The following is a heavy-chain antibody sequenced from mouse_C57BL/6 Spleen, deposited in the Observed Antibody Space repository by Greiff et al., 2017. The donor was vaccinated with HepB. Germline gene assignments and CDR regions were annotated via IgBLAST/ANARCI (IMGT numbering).Heavy chain of an antibody. CDR2: ISYDGSN. V-gene: IGHV3-6*01. CDR3: ARGPLYDGYPFAY. CDR1: GYSITSGYY. Sequence: EVKVEESGPGLVKPSQSLSLTCSVTGYSITSGYYWNWIRQFPGNKLEWMGYISYDGSNNYNPSLKNRISITRDTSKNQFFLKLNSVTTEDTATYYCARGPLYDGYPFAYWGQGTLVTVSA. D-gene: IGHD2-3*01. J-gene: IGHJ3*01.